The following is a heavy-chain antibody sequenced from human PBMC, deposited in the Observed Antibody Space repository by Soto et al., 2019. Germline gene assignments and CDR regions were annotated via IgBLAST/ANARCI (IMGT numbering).Heavy chain of an antibody. CDR2: ISGSGGAT. J-gene: IGHJ5*02. Sequence: GGSQRLSCAASGFTFSSYAMTWVRQAPGKGLEWVSSISGSGGATYYADSVKGRFTISRDDSKSTLHLQMNSLRAEDTALYYCAKAGRPYYDLWSENRFDPWGQGTLVTVSS. D-gene: IGHD3-3*01. CDR3: AKAGRPYYDLWSENRFDP. V-gene: IGHV3-23*01. CDR1: GFTFSSYA.